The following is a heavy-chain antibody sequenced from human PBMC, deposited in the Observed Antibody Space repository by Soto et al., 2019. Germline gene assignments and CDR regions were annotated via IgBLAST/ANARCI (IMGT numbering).Heavy chain of an antibody. V-gene: IGHV3-49*04. D-gene: IGHD2-15*01. CDR2: IRTKIYRETT. J-gene: IGHJ4*02. Sequence: PGGSLRLSCTASGFSFSDYAVSWVRQAPGKGLEWVSSIRTKIYRETTQYAASVKGRFTISRDDSESTAYLQMNGLKTEDTAVYYCARDIFDATGKYFDFWGRGTLVTVSS. CDR1: GFSFSDYA. CDR3: ARDIFDATGKYFDF.